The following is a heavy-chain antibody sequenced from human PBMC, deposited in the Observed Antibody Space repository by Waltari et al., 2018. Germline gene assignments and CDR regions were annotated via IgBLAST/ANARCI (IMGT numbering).Heavy chain of an antibody. Sequence: QVQLQESGPGLVKPSQTLSLTCTVSGGSISSGRYYWSWIRQPAGKGLDGIGHNYTSGSNNYNPNRKSRVTIYGDKSQNQFSLKLSSVAAAETAVYYWARVLMWAFDIWGQGTMVTVSS. V-gene: IGHV4-61*02. J-gene: IGHJ3*02. CDR1: GGSISSGRYY. D-gene: IGHD2-21*01. CDR3: ARVLMWAFDI. CDR2: NYTSGSN.